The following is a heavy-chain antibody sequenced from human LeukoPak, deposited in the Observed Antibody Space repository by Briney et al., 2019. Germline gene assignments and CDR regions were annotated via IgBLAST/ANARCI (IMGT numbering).Heavy chain of an antibody. Sequence: SETLSLTCAVYGGSFSGYYWSWIRQPPGKGLEWIGEINHSGSTNYNPSLKSRVTISVDTSKNQFSLKLSSVTAADTAVYYCAHYYYYGSGLNWFDPWGQGTQVTVSS. CDR3: AHYYYYGSGLNWFDP. D-gene: IGHD3-10*01. V-gene: IGHV4-34*01. CDR2: INHSGST. CDR1: GGSFSGYY. J-gene: IGHJ5*02.